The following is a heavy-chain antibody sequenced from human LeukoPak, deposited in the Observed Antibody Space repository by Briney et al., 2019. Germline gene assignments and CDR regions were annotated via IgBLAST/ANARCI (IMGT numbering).Heavy chain of an antibody. Sequence: PGGSLRLSCAASGFTFSSYGVHWVRQAPGKGLEWVAVIWFGGTHEYYADSVKGRFTISRDNSKKTLFLQMNRLRAEDTAMYYCARAPSLFYYDDSGYYNGYFDLWGRGTLVTVSS. D-gene: IGHD3-22*01. CDR2: IWFGGTHE. CDR3: ARAPSLFYYDDSGYYNGYFDL. V-gene: IGHV3-33*01. J-gene: IGHJ2*01. CDR1: GFTFSSYG.